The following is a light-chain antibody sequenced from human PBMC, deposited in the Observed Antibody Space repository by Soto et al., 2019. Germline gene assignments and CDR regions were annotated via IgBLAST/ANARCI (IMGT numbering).Light chain of an antibody. Sequence: EIVMTQSPVTLSVSPGDRATLSCRASQSVNSNLAWYQQKPGQTPKLLIYVASTRATGIPARFSGSGSGTEFTLSLSSLQSEDFAVYYCQQYNVWPLTFGGGTKVEFK. CDR1: QSVNSN. CDR3: QQYNVWPLT. J-gene: IGKJ4*01. V-gene: IGKV3-15*01. CDR2: VAS.